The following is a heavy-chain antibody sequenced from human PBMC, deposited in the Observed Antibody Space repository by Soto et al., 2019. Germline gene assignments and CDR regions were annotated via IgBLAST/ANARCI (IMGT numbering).Heavy chain of an antibody. J-gene: IGHJ6*02. Sequence: QVQLVESGGGVVQPGRSLRLSCAASGFTFSSYAMHWVRQAPGKGLEWVAVISYDGSNKYYADSVKGRFTISRDNSKNTLYMQMNSLIAEDTAVYYCAREGRFGHYGMDVWGQGTTVTVSS. CDR1: GFTFSSYA. CDR3: AREGRFGHYGMDV. D-gene: IGHD3-3*01. CDR2: ISYDGSNK. V-gene: IGHV3-30-3*01.